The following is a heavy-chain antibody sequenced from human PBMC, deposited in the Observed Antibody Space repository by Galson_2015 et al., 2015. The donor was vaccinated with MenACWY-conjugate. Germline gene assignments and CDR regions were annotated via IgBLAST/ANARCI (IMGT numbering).Heavy chain of an antibody. D-gene: IGHD2-8*02. V-gene: IGHV3-23*01. CDR2: ISSAGNK. CDR3: ARDQESPGQTDY. J-gene: IGHJ4*02. Sequence: SLRLSCAASGFTFSSYAMNWVRQAPGKGLEWVALISSAGNKYYADSVKGRLTISRDNSKNTLFLQMNCLRAEDTAVYYCARDQESPGQTDYWGQGTLVTVSS. CDR1: GFTFSSYA.